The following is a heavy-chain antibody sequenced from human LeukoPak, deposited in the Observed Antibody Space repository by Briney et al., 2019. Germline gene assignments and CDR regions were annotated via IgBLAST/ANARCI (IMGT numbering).Heavy chain of an antibody. J-gene: IGHJ4*02. Sequence: GGSLRLSCTTSGFAFDDFAMSWVRQPAGKGLEWVGFIRRRAYGGAAEYAASVKGRFIISRDDSKGIAYSQMNSLKTEDTAVYYCSRNGLVDFDYWGQGSRVIVPP. V-gene: IGHV3-49*04. CDR3: SRNGLVDFDY. CDR2: IRRRAYGGAA. CDR1: GFAFDDFA.